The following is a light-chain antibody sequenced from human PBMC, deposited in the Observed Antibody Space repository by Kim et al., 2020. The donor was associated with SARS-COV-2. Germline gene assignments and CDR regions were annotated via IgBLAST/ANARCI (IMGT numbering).Light chain of an antibody. Sequence: DIQMTQSPSSVSASVGHRVTISCRASQGISTYLAWYQQLPGKVPKLLISAASNLQSGVPSRFSGSGSGTDFTLTISSLQREDFATYYCQQSNSFPITFGQGTRLEIK. CDR1: QGISTY. J-gene: IGKJ5*01. CDR3: QQSNSFPIT. V-gene: IGKV1-12*01. CDR2: AAS.